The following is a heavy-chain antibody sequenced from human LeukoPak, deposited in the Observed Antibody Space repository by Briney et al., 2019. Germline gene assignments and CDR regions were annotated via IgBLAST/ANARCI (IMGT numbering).Heavy chain of an antibody. V-gene: IGHV1-8*03. Sequence: ASVKVSCEASGYTFTSYDINWVRQATGQGLEWMGWINPNSGNTGYAQKFQGRVTITRNTSISTAYMELSSLRSEDTAVYYCARGRAARPRRHGSNWFDPWGQGTLVTVSS. CDR3: ARGRAARPRRHGSNWFDP. J-gene: IGHJ5*02. D-gene: IGHD6-6*01. CDR1: GYTFTSYD. CDR2: INPNSGNT.